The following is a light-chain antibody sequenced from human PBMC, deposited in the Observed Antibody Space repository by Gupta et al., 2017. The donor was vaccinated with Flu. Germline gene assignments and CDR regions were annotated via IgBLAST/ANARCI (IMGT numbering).Light chain of an antibody. CDR1: IFSDQF. V-gene: IGLV3-25*02. J-gene: IGLJ3*02. CDR2: KDS. Sequence: FALTQPPSVSVSPGQTAKITCSGDIFSDQFGYWYQQEPGQAPLLVMYKDSERPAGIPGRLSGSSSGTTVTLTISGVQTEEEDDYYCQAADSSGTWVFGGGTKLTVL. CDR3: QAADSSGTWV.